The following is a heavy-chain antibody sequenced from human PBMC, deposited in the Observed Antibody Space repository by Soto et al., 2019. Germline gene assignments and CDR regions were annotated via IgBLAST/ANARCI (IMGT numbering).Heavy chain of an antibody. J-gene: IGHJ4*02. D-gene: IGHD3-22*01. CDR1: GNSFTTYY. CDR3: AGLSHYDSSGYYDY. Sequence: ASVKVSCKASGNSFTTYYMHWVRQAPGQGLEWMGIINPSGGRTTYAQKFQGRVTMTRDTSTSTFHMELSSLTSEDTAVYYCAGLSHYDSSGYYDYWGQGTLVTVSS. V-gene: IGHV1-46*01. CDR2: INPSGGRT.